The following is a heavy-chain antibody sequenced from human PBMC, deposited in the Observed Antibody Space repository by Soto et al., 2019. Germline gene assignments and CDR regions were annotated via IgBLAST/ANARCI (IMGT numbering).Heavy chain of an antibody. Sequence: ASAKVSCKASGYTFTSYDINWVRQATGQGLEWMGWMNPNSGNTGYAQKFQGRVTMTRNTSISTAYMELSSLRSEDTAVYYCAREGVVAATRGYYYYYYMDVWGKGTTVTVSS. J-gene: IGHJ6*03. CDR1: GYTFTSYD. CDR3: AREGVVAATRGYYYYYYMDV. CDR2: MNPNSGNT. D-gene: IGHD2-15*01. V-gene: IGHV1-8*01.